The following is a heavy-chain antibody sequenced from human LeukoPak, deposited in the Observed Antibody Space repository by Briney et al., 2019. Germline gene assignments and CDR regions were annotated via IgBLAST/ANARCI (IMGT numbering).Heavy chain of an antibody. J-gene: IGHJ4*02. CDR2: INSGSGGGS. CDR3: AREAYGGYHIYFDY. V-gene: IGHV3-23*01. D-gene: IGHD5-12*01. Sequence: GGSLRLSCAASGFTFSDHAMNWVRQAPGKGLEWVSGINSGSGGGSFYADSVKGRFTISRDNSKNTLHLQMNSLRAEDTAAYYCAREAYGGYHIYFDYWGQGTLVTASS. CDR1: GFTFSDHA.